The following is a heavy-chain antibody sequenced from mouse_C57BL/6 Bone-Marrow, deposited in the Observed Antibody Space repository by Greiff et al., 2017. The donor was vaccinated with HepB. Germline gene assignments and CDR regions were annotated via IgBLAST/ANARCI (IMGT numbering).Heavy chain of an antibody. V-gene: IGHV14-4*01. CDR2: IDPENGDT. CDR3: TTEEQRGYFDV. Sequence: VQLQQSGAELVRPGASVKLSCTASGFNIKDDYMHWVKQRPEQGLEWIGWIDPENGDTEYASKFQGKATITADTSSNTAYLQLSSLTSEDTAVYYCTTEEQRGYFDVWGTGTTVTVSS. CDR1: GFNIKDDY. J-gene: IGHJ1*03.